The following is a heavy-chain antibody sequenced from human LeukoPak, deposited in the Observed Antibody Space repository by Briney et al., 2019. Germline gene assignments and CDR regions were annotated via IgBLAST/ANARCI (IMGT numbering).Heavy chain of an antibody. CDR2: IYYSGST. CDR1: GGSISSSSYY. CDR3: ARSVELHYFDY. Sequence: PSETLSLTCTVSGGSISSSSYYWGWIRQPPGKGLEWIGSIYYSGSTYYNPSLKSRVTISVDTSKNQFSLKLSSVTAADTAVYYCARSVELHYFDYWGQGTLVTVSS. J-gene: IGHJ4*02. D-gene: IGHD1-26*01. V-gene: IGHV4-39*07.